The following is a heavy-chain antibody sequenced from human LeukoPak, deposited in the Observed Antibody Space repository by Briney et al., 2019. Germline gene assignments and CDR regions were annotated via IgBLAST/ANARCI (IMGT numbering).Heavy chain of an antibody. CDR1: GGFNTHYY. CDR2: FYHSGST. CDR3: ARGQWLPVFDF. V-gene: IGHV4-59*01. J-gene: IGHJ4*02. Sequence: SETLSLTCSVSGGFNTHYYWSWIRQPPGKGLEWIGYFYHSGSTNYNPSLKSRVTISVDASKNHFSLKLSSVTAADTAVYYCARGQWLPVFDFWGQGTLVTVSS. D-gene: IGHD3-22*01.